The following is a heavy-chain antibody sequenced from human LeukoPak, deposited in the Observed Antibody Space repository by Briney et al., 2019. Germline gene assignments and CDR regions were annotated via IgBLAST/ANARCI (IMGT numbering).Heavy chain of an antibody. CDR3: ARAPPGYSYGYYFDY. D-gene: IGHD5-18*01. Sequence: SETLSLTCTVSGGSVSSGDYYWSWIRQPPGKGLEWIGYIYHSGSTNYNPSLKSRVTISVDTSKNQFSLKLSSVTAADTAVYYCARAPPGYSYGYYFDYWGQGTLVTVSS. J-gene: IGHJ4*02. V-gene: IGHV4-61*08. CDR2: IYHSGST. CDR1: GGSVSSGDYY.